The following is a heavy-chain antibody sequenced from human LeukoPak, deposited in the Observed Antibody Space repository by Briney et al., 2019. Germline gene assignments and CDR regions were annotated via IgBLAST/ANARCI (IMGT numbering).Heavy chain of an antibody. D-gene: IGHD4/OR15-4a*01. J-gene: IGHJ6*02. CDR1: GGSIIGYY. Sequence: PLETLSLTCTVSGGSIIGYYLSWIRQPPGKGLEWIGSIYYSGSTNYNPSLKSRVTISVETSKNQFSLKLSSVTAADTAVYYCARYANSPYYYYAMDVWGQGTTVTVSS. CDR2: IYYSGST. CDR3: ARYANSPYYYYAMDV. V-gene: IGHV4-59*12.